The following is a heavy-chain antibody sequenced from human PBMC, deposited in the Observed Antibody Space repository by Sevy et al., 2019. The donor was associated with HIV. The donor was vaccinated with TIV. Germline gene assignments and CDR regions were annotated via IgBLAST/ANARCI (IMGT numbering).Heavy chain of an antibody. CDR3: AREGSPYDTYYYYYGMDV. V-gene: IGHV3-7*01. CDR1: GFTFNSYW. D-gene: IGHD5-12*01. J-gene: IGHJ6*02. Sequence: GGSLRLSCAASGFTFNSYWMSWVRQAPGKGLEWVANIKQDGSENYYVDSVNGRFTISRDNSQNSLFLQMNTLRAEDTAVYYCAREGSPYDTYYYYYGMDVWGQGTTVTVSS. CDR2: IKQDGSEN.